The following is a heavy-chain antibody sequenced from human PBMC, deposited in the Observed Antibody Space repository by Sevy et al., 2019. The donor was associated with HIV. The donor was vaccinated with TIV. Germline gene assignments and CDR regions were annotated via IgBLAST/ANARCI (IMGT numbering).Heavy chain of an antibody. CDR2: ISWNSGSI. D-gene: IGHD4-17*01. CDR3: AKDPGYGEPWFDP. J-gene: IGHJ5*02. CDR1: GFTFDDYA. Sequence: GGSLRLSCAASGFTFDDYAMHWVRQAPGKGLEWVSGISWNSGSIGYADSVKGRFTISRDNAKNSLYLQMNSLRAEDTALYYCAKDPGYGEPWFDPWGQGTLVTVSS. V-gene: IGHV3-9*01.